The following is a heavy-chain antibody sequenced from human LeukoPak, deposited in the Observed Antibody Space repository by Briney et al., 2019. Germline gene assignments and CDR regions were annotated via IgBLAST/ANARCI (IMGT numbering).Heavy chain of an antibody. V-gene: IGHV4-34*01. CDR3: ARVGSSIADPFDY. CDR1: GGSFSGYY. J-gene: IGHJ4*02. CDR2: INHSGST. D-gene: IGHD6-6*01. Sequence: PSETLSLTCAVYGGSFSGYYWSWIRQPPGKGLEWIGEINHSGSTNYNPSLKSRVTISVDTSKNQFSLKLSSVTAADTAVYYCARVGSSIADPFDYWGQGTLVTVSS.